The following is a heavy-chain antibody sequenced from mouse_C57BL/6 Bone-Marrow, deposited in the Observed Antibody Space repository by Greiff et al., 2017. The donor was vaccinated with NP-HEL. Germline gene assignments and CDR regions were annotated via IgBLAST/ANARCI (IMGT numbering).Heavy chain of an antibody. V-gene: IGHV5-9-1*02. CDR3: TRFYYGDSGGVAD. CDR1: GFTFSSYA. J-gene: IGHJ3*01. CDR2: ISSGGDYI. Sequence: EVMLVESGEGLVKPGGSLKLSCAASGFTFSSYAMSWVRQTPEKRLEWVAYISSGGDYIYYADNVKGRFTISRDNARNTLYQQMSSRKSEDTAMDYCTRFYYGDSGGVADWGQGTLVTVSA. D-gene: IGHD2-13*01.